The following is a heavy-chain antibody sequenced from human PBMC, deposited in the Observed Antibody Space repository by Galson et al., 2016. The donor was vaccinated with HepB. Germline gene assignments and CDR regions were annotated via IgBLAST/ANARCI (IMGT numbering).Heavy chain of an antibody. V-gene: IGHV1-8*01. CDR2: MNPGTGKS. CDR1: GYIFTTHD. J-gene: IGHJ4*02. CDR3: ASSRFLGVVILDS. Sequence: SVKVSCKASGYIFTTHDLSWVRQASGQGPEWMGYMNPGTGKSGYAPKSQGRVAMTRNMSIQTAYLEMNSLRSEDTASYYCASSRFLGVVILDSWGQGTVVSVSS. D-gene: IGHD3-3*01.